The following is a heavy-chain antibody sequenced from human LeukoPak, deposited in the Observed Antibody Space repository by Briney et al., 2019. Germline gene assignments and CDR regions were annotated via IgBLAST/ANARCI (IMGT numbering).Heavy chain of an antibody. D-gene: IGHD3-10*01. Sequence: SETLSLTCTVSGGSLSSYYWSWIRQAAGKGLEWIGRIYTSGSTNYNPSLKSRVTMSVDTSKNQFSLQLSSVTAADTAVYYCARDRPPMVRGDDAFDIWGQGTMVTVSS. CDR3: ARDRPPMVRGDDAFDI. CDR1: GGSLSSYY. CDR2: IYTSGST. V-gene: IGHV4-4*07. J-gene: IGHJ3*02.